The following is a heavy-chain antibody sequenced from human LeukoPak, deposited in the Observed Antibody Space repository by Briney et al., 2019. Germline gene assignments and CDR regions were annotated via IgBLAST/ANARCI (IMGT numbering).Heavy chain of an antibody. J-gene: IGHJ3*02. CDR2: ISYDGSNK. V-gene: IGHV3-30-3*01. D-gene: IGHD2-2*01. CDR3: ARLVVPAAIYAFDI. Sequence: GGSLRLSCAASRFTFSSYAMHWVRQAPGKGLEWVAVISYDGSNKYYADSVKGRFTISRDNSKNTLYLQMNSLRAEDAAVYYCARLVVPAAIYAFDIWGQGTMVTVSS. CDR1: RFTFSSYA.